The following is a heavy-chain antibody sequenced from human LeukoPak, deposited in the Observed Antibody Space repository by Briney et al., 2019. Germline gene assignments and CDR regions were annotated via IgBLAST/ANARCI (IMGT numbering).Heavy chain of an antibody. CDR1: GFPLSDYW. CDR3: AKDGVEMATIKGIDY. CDR2: IWYDGSNK. V-gene: IGHV3-30*02. J-gene: IGHJ4*02. Sequence: RPGGSLRLSCAASGFPLSDYWMHWVRQAPGKGLEWVAVIWYDGSNKYYADSVKGRFTISRDNSKNTLYLQMNSLRAEDTAVYYCAKDGVEMATIKGIDYWGQGTLVTVSS. D-gene: IGHD5-24*01.